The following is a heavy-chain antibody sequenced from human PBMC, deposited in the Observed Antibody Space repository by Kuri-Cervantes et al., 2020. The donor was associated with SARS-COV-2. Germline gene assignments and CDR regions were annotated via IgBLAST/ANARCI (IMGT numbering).Heavy chain of an antibody. J-gene: IGHJ6*02. CDR2: IWYDGSNK. D-gene: IGHD2-15*01. CDR3: ARGYVNCSGGSCYSIHYYYGMDV. Sequence: GESLKISCAASGFTFSSYGMHWVRQAPGKGLEWVAVIWYDGSNKYYADSVKGRFTISRDNFKNTLYLQMNSLRAEDTAVYYCARGYVNCSGGSCYSIHYYYGMDVWGQGTTVTVSS. V-gene: IGHV3-33*08. CDR1: GFTFSSYG.